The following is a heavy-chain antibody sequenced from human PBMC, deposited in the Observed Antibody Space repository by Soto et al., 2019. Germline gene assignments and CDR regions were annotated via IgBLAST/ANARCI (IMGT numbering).Heavy chain of an antibody. V-gene: IGHV1-69*06. CDR3: ARDQGGSTSFYYYYGMDV. CDR1: GGTFSSYA. Sequence: SVKVSCKASGGTFSSYAISWVRQAPGQGLEWMGGIIPIFGTANYAQKFQGRVTITADKSTSTAYMELSSLRSEDTAVYYCARDQGGSTSFYYYYGMDVWGQGTTVTVS. D-gene: IGHD2-2*01. J-gene: IGHJ6*02. CDR2: IIPIFGTA.